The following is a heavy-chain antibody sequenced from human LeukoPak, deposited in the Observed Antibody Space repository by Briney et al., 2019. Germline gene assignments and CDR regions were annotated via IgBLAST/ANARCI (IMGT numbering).Heavy chain of an antibody. CDR1: GGSISSYY. CDR2: IYTSGST. V-gene: IGHV4-4*07. CDR3: ARDDAYGDYVHWFDP. Sequence: SETLSLTCTVSGGSISSYYWSWIRQPAGKGLEWIGRIYTSGSTNYNPSLKSRVTMSVDTSKNQFSLKLSSVTAADTAVYYCARDDAYGDYVHWFDPWGQGNPVTVSS. J-gene: IGHJ5*02. D-gene: IGHD4-17*01.